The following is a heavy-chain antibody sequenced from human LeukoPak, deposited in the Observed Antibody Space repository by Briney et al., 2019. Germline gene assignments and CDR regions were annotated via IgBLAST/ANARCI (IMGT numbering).Heavy chain of an antibody. CDR2: INSPGHST. CDR3: ARDAISLGVYFDS. D-gene: IGHD5-12*01. Sequence: GGSLRLSCAASGFTFSSYAMSWVRQAPGQGLEYVSSINSPGHSTYYGDSVKGRFTISRDNSKNTVYLQMESLRPEDSAVYYCARDAISLGVYFDSWGQGTLVTVSS. V-gene: IGHV3-64*02. J-gene: IGHJ4*02. CDR1: GFTFSSYA.